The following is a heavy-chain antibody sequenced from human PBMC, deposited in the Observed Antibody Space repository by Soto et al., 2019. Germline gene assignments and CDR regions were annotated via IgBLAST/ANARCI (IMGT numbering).Heavy chain of an antibody. CDR1: GYTFTGHY. D-gene: IGHD3-3*01. CDR2: IGPESGAT. CDR3: ARLDFRMNWFDP. V-gene: IGHV1-2*02. J-gene: IGHJ5*02. Sequence: ASVKVSCKASGYTFTGHYIHWVRQAPEQGPEWMGEIGPESGATRYAQKFQGRVTMTRDTSITTVYMELKNLSPDDTAVYYCARLDFRMNWFDPWGQGTLVTVSS.